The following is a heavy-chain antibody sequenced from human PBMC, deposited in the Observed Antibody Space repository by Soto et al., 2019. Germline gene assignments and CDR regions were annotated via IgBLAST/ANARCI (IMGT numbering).Heavy chain of an antibody. Sequence: PGGSLRLSCAVSGFTFSDHAMTWVRQAPGKGLEWVSTSTNDGERTFYADSVKGRFTVSRDRSNNTLYLQMHSLRADDTAVYFCARPPLYSNGGYFDTWGQGTLVTVSS. V-gene: IGHV3-23*01. CDR1: GFTFSDHA. CDR2: STNDGERT. D-gene: IGHD6-19*01. J-gene: IGHJ4*02. CDR3: ARPPLYSNGGYFDT.